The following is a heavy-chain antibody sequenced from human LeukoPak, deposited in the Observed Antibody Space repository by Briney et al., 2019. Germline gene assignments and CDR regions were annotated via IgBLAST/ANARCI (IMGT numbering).Heavy chain of an antibody. V-gene: IGHV3-33*01. CDR2: IWFDGTNK. Sequence: PGRSLRLSCASSGFTFSSYGMHWVRQAPGKGLEWVAVIWFDGTNKYYADSVKGRFTISRDNSKNTLYLQMNSLRAEDTAVYYCARDGYNYAHDYWGQGTLVTVSS. CDR1: GFTFSSYG. D-gene: IGHD5-24*01. CDR3: ARDGYNYAHDY. J-gene: IGHJ4*02.